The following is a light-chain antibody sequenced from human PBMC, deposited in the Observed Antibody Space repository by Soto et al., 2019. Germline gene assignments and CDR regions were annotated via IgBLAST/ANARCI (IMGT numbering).Light chain of an antibody. CDR3: QLFGILLYS. CDR1: QSVSDHN. Sequence: DTLSLCPGDRGALSCGASQSVSDHNLAWYQLRPGQAPRLLIYGASRRATGIPDRFSGSGSGTDFTLTICVLEPEDCTGYCCQLFGILLYSFCQ. J-gene: IGKJ2*03. CDR2: GAS. V-gene: IGKV3-20*01.